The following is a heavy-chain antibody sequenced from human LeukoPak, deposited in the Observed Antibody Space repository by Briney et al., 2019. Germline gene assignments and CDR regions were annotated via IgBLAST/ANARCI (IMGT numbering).Heavy chain of an antibody. V-gene: IGHV4-34*01. CDR3: ASDTYYYDSSGPRAFDI. CDR1: GGSFSGNY. D-gene: IGHD3-22*01. CDR2: VNHSGST. Sequence: SETLPLTCAVYGGSFSGNYWSWIRQPPGKGLEWIGEVNHSGSTNYNPSLKSRVTMSIDTSKNQFSLNLKSVTAADTAVYYCASDTYYYDSSGPRAFDIWGQGTMVTVSS. J-gene: IGHJ3*02.